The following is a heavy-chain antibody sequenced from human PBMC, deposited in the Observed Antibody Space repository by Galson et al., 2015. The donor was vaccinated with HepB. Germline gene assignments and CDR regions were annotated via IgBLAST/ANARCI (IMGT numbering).Heavy chain of an antibody. CDR1: GFTFSSYA. J-gene: IGHJ4*02. D-gene: IGHD1-26*01. Sequence: SLRLSCAAAGFTFSSYAMHWVRQAPGKGLERVAIITYDGSYKYYADSVKGRFTISRDNSNNTLFLQMSSLRVEDTAVYYCAKDGASVGATTLNYWGQGTLVTVST. CDR3: AKDGASVGATTLNY. CDR2: ITYDGSYK. V-gene: IGHV3-30*04.